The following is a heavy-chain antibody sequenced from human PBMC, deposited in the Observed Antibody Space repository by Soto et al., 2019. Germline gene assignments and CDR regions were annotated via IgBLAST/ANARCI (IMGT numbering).Heavy chain of an antibody. J-gene: IGHJ3*02. Sequence: QVQLVQSGAEVKKPGASVKVSCKASGYTFTSYYMHWVRQAPGQGLEWMGIINPSGGSTSYAQKFQGRVTMTRDTAMSTVYMELSSLSSEDTAVYYFARADISYHSLDAFDIWGQGPMVTVSS. CDR1: GYTFTSYY. V-gene: IGHV1-46*01. CDR2: INPSGGST. CDR3: ARADISYHSLDAFDI.